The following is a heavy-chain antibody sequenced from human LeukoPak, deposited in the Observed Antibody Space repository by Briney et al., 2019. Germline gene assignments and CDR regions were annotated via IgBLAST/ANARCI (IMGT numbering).Heavy chain of an antibody. D-gene: IGHD4-23*01. CDR3: AVMTTVAYVDL. Sequence: PSETLSLTCTVSGGSISSYYWSWIRQPPGKGLEWIGYVYYSGSTNYNPSLKSRVTISVDTSKNQFSLKLSSVTAADTPVYYCAVMTTVAYVDLWGSGPLDTV. V-gene: IGHV4-59*12. J-gene: IGHJ2*01. CDR1: GGSISSYY. CDR2: VYYSGST.